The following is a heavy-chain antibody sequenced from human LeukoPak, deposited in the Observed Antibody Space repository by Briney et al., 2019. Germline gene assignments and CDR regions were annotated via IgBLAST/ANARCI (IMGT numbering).Heavy chain of an antibody. V-gene: IGHV3-49*04. D-gene: IGHD6-6*01. CDR1: GLTFGDYD. CDR3: ARLIGDRTIYDY. J-gene: IGHJ4*02. Sequence: PGRSLRLSCITSGLTFGDYDMNWVRQAPGKGLEWIGFIRSKAYGGTAEYATSLKGRFIISRDDSKSIAYLQMNSLRAEDTAVYYCARLIGDRTIYDYWGQGTLVTVSS. CDR2: IRSKAYGGTA.